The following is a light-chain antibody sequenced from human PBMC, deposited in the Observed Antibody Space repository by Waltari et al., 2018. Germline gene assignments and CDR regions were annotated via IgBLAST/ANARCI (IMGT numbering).Light chain of an antibody. J-gene: IGKJ4*01. CDR1: QRLLHSNGNTD. V-gene: IGKV2-28*01. CDR2: LGS. Sequence: DIVMTQSPLSLPVTPGEPASISCRSSQRLLHSNGNTDLDWYLQKPGQSPQLLIYLGSNRASGVPDRFSGSESGTDFTLKISRVEAEDVGVYYCMQALQTPLTFGGGTKVEIK. CDR3: MQALQTPLT.